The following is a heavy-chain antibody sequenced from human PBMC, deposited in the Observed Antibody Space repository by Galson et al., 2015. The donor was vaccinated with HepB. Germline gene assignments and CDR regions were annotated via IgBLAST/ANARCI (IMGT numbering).Heavy chain of an antibody. CDR1: GFTFSSYA. D-gene: IGHD4-17*01. CDR2: ISGSGGST. V-gene: IGHV3-23*01. CDR3: AKDPWGHDYGDYGDHY. Sequence: SLRLSCAASGFTFSSYAMSWVRQAPGKGLEWVSAISGSGGSTYYADSVKGRFTISRDNSKNTLYLQMNSLRAEDTAVYYCAKDPWGHDYGDYGDHYWGQGTLVTVSS. J-gene: IGHJ4*02.